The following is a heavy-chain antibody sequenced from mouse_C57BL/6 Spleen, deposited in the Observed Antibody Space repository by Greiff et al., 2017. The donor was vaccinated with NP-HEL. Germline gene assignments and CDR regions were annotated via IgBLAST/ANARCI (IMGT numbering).Heavy chain of an antibody. CDR2: IDPSDSET. CDR3: ARRGFYGNSAMDY. V-gene: IGHV1-52*01. CDR1: GYTFTSYW. Sequence: QVQLQQPGAELVRPGSSVKLSCKASGYTFTSYWMHWVKQRPIQGLEWIGNIDPSDSETHYNQKFKDKATLTVDKSSSAAYMQLSSLTSEDSAVYYCARRGFYGNSAMDYWGQGTSVTVSS. D-gene: IGHD2-1*01. J-gene: IGHJ4*01.